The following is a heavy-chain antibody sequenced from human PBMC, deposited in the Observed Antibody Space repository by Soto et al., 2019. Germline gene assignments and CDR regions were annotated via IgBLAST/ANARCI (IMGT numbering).Heavy chain of an antibody. CDR1: GFTFNIYW. V-gene: IGHV3-74*01. CDR2: INSDGSST. CDR3: TRAPKGYGMDV. J-gene: IGHJ6*02. Sequence: GGSLRLSCAASGFTFNIYWMHWVRQAPGKGLVWVSRINSDGSSTTYADSVQDRFTISRDNAKNTLYLQMNSLRVDDTAVYYCTRAPKGYGMDVWGQGTTVTVSS.